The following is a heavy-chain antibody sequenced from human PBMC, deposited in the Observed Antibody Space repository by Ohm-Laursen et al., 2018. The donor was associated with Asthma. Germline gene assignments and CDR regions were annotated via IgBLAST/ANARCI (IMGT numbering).Heavy chain of an antibody. V-gene: IGHV3-7*01. CDR1: GVAFTDSW. CDR3: AKNADTAIGLDYFDY. CDR2: INPLGYEK. Sequence: GSLRLSCAASGVAFTDSWMSWVRQLPGGSLEWVAKINPLGYEKYYMDSVRGRFTVSRDNAKNSLYLEMNSLRVEDTAVYYCAKNADTAIGLDYFDYWGQGTLVTVSS. D-gene: IGHD5-18*01. J-gene: IGHJ4*02.